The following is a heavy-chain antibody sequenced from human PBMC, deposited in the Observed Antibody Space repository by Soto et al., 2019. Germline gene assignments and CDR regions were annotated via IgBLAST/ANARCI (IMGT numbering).Heavy chain of an antibody. CDR1: GFSLSTSGVG. Sequence: QITLKESGPPLVKPTQPLTLTCTFSGFSLSTSGVGVGWIRQPPGKALEWLALIYWDDTKRYSPSLKSRLTTTKDTSKNQVVLTMTNMDPVDTATYYCAQRRRYSSSWYVGFDYWGQGTLVTVSS. CDR2: IYWDDTK. CDR3: AQRRRYSSSWYVGFDY. J-gene: IGHJ4*02. V-gene: IGHV2-5*02. D-gene: IGHD6-13*01.